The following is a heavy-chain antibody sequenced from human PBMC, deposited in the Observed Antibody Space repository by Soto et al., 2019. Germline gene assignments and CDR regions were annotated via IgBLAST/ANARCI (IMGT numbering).Heavy chain of an antibody. CDR2: TYSGGST. D-gene: IGHD2-15*01. V-gene: IGHV3-53*01. CDR3: ARDCGGGSCYPALGA. CDR1: GFVVSEPY. J-gene: IGHJ5*02. Sequence: EVQVVESGGGLIQPGGSLRLSCAVSGFVVSEPYMSWVHQAPGRGLQWVSFTYSGGSTYYADSVKGRFTISRDSARNTMDLQMNSLRVEDTAVYYCARDCGGGSCYPALGAWGQGTLVSVSS.